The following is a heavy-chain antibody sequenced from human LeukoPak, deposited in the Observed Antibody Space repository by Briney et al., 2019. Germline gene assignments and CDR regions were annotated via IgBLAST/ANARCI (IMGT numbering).Heavy chain of an antibody. CDR2: MNPNSGNT. J-gene: IGHJ4*02. V-gene: IGHV1-8*01. CDR3: ARLPQIAAAGTFDY. D-gene: IGHD6-13*01. Sequence: GASVKVSCKASGYTFTSYDINWVRQATGQGLEWMGWMNPNSGNTGYAQKFQGRVTMTRNTSISTAYMELSSLRSEDTAVYYCARLPQIAAAGTFDYWGQETLVTVSS. CDR1: GYTFTSYD.